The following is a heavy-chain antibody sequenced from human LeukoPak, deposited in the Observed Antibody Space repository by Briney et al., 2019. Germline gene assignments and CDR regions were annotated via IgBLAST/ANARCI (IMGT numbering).Heavy chain of an antibody. CDR3: AGEHYDYVWGSYRRQNMVDYYYYGMDV. CDR1: GGSVSSGSYY. J-gene: IGHJ6*02. V-gene: IGHV4-61*01. D-gene: IGHD3-16*02. CDR2: IYYSGST. Sequence: PSETLSLTCTVSGGSVSSGSYYWSWIRQPPGKGLEWIGYIYYSGSTNYNPSLKSRVTISVDTSKNQFSLKLSSVTAADTAVYYCAGEHYDYVWGSYRRQNMVDYYYYGMDVWGQGTTVTVSS.